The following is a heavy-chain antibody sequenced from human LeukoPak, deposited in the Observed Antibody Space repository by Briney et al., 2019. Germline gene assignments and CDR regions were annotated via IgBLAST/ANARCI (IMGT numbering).Heavy chain of an antibody. CDR1: GASISNYY. Sequence: SETLSLTCTVSGASISNYYWSWIRQPAGKGLEWIGRIYISGNTNYNPSLKSRVTMSLDTSKNQFSLKLTSVTAADTAIYYCTRVGGYPLGAFDIWGQGTMVTVSS. D-gene: IGHD3-22*01. CDR3: TRVGGYPLGAFDI. J-gene: IGHJ3*02. V-gene: IGHV4-4*07. CDR2: IYISGNT.